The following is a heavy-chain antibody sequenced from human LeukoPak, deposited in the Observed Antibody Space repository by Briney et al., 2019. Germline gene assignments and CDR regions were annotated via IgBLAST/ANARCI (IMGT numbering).Heavy chain of an antibody. D-gene: IGHD7-27*01. Sequence: PGGSLRLSCAASGFTFSSYSMNWVRQAPGKGLEWVSYISSSSSTIYYADSVKGRFTISRDNAKNSLYLQMNSLRAEDTAVYYCARGRNWGHDAFDIWGQGTMVTVSS. V-gene: IGHV3-48*04. CDR1: GFTFSSYS. CDR3: ARGRNWGHDAFDI. J-gene: IGHJ3*02. CDR2: ISSSSSTI.